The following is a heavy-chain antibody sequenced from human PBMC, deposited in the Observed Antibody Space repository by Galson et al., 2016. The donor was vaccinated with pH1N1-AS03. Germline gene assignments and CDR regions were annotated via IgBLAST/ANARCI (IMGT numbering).Heavy chain of an antibody. D-gene: IGHD2/OR15-2a*01. J-gene: IGHJ4*02. CDR2: ISTYTGET. CDR3: ARAFEEYLLRDYSSVFDS. Sequence: SVKVSCKASGYTFTHFGISWVRQAPGQGLECLGWISTYTGETNYAQKFQGRVTMTTDTSTNTVYMELRTLTSDDTALYYCARAFEEYLLRDYSSVFDSWGQGTLVTVSS. CDR1: GYTFTHFG. V-gene: IGHV1-18*01.